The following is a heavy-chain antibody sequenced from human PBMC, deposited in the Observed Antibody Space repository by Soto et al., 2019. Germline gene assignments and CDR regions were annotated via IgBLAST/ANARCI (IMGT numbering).Heavy chain of an antibody. CDR2: TNPNSGVT. Sequence: ASVKVSCKAPGSTFTDYYMHWVRQAPAQGLEWMGWTNPNSGVTNYAQKFQGRVTMTRDTSISTAYMELSRLRSDDTAVYYCAREVDCSSTSCYIGGSGRGVWGQGPRGTVSS. CDR1: GSTFTDYY. J-gene: IGHJ6*02. CDR3: AREVDCSSTSCYIGGSGRGV. V-gene: IGHV1-2*02. D-gene: IGHD2-2*02.